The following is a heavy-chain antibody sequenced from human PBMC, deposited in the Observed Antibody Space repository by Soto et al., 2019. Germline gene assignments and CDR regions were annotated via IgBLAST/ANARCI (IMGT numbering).Heavy chain of an antibody. J-gene: IGHJ6*02. CDR3: AKHIAAASYYYYGMDV. V-gene: IGHV3-23*01. CDR1: GFTFSSYA. D-gene: IGHD6-13*01. Sequence: GGSLRLSCAASGFTFSSYAMSWVRQAPGKGLEWVSAISGSGGSTYYADSVKGRFTISRDNSKNTLYLQMNSLRAEDTAVYYCAKHIAAASYYYYGMDVWGQGTTVTVSS. CDR2: ISGSGGST.